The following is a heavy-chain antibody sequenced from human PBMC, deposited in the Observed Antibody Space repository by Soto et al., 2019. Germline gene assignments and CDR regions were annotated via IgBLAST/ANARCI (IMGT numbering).Heavy chain of an antibody. D-gene: IGHD6-19*01. CDR3: AREYSSGWAGY. V-gene: IGHV1-69*01. CDR2: IVPLLGTP. J-gene: IGHJ4*02. Sequence: QVHLVQSGAEVKKPGSSVKVSCMASGGAFSTSGISWVRQAPGQGLEWVGRIVPLLGTPNYAQTFQGRVTLTADASTSTAYMELSSLRSEDTGVYYCAREYSSGWAGYGGQGTLVTVSS. CDR1: GGAFSTSG.